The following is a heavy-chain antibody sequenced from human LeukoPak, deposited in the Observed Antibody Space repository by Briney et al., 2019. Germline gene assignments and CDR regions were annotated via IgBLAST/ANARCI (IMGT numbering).Heavy chain of an antibody. D-gene: IGHD6-13*01. V-gene: IGHV1-69*04. CDR2: IIPILGIA. Sequence: ASVKVSCKASGGTFSSYAISWVRQAPGQGLEWMGRIIPILGIANYAQKFQGRVTMTRNTSISTAYMELSSLRSEDTAVYYCARGHGSSSWYHLFGYWGQGTLVTVSS. CDR1: GGTFSSYA. CDR3: ARGHGSSSWYHLFGY. J-gene: IGHJ4*02.